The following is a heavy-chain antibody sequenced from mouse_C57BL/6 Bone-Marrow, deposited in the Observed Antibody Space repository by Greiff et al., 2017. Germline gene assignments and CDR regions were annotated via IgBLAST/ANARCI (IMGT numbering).Heavy chain of an antibody. V-gene: IGHV14-4*01. J-gene: IGHJ3*01. Sequence: EVKLQESGAELVRPGASVKLSCTASGFNIKDDYMHWVKQRPEQGLEWIGWIDPENGDTESAPKFQGKATLTVDTSSNTAYLHRSSLTSEDTAVYYCTTPFYGSPFSYWCQGTLVTVSA. CDR3: TTPFYGSPFSY. D-gene: IGHD2-10*01. CDR1: GFNIKDDY. CDR2: IDPENGDT.